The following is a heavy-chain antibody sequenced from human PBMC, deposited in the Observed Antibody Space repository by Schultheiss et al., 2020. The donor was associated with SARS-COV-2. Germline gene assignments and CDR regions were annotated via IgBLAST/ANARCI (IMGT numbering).Heavy chain of an antibody. CDR3: ARSPPRAGVGDWLDT. CDR1: GYTFVNYY. CDR2: LNPSGGGT. J-gene: IGHJ5*02. Sequence: ASVKVSCKASGYTFVNYYIHWVRQAPGQGLEWMEVLNPSGGGTNSAQKFQGRPTMTRDTSTSTVYMELASLSPDDTAVYYCARSPPRAGVGDWLDTWGQGTLVTVSS. V-gene: IGHV1-46*01. D-gene: IGHD3-3*01.